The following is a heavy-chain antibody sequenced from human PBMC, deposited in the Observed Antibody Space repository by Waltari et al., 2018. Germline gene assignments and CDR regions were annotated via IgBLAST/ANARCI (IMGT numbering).Heavy chain of an antibody. CDR1: GGSISSYY. J-gene: IGHJ4*02. Sequence: QVQLQESGPGLVKPSETLSLTCTVSGGSISSYYWSWIRQPPGKGLEWIGYIYYSGSTNYNPSLKSRVTISVDTSKNQFSLKLSSVTAADTAVYYCARHYPYYGSGSYLDYWGQGTLVTVSS. CDR2: IYYSGST. D-gene: IGHD3-10*01. CDR3: ARHYPYYGSGSYLDY. V-gene: IGHV4-59*08.